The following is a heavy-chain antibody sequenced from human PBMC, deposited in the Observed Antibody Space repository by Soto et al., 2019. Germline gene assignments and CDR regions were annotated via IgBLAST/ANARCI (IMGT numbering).Heavy chain of an antibody. D-gene: IGHD2-15*01. CDR3: VQGRYPTMATPLDH. CDR2: ISWDSSTI. Sequence: EVQLVESGGGLVQPGRSLRLSCAASGFTFDNCGMHWVRQAPGKGLEWVAGISWDSSTIGYADSVKGRFIISRDDAKNSLYLQMDSLRGEDTALYYCVQGRYPTMATPLDHRGQGTQVIVSS. CDR1: GFTFDNCG. J-gene: IGHJ4*02. V-gene: IGHV3-9*01.